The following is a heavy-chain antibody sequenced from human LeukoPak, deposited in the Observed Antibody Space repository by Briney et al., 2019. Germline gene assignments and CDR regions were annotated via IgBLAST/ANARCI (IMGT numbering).Heavy chain of an antibody. V-gene: IGHV4-39*01. D-gene: IGHD1-26*01. CDR1: GGSISSSSYY. CDR2: IYYSGST. J-gene: IGHJ4*02. Sequence: SETLSLTCTVSGGSISSSSYYWGWIRQPPWKGLEWIGSIYYSGSTYYNPSLKSRVTISVDTSKNQFSLKLSSVTAADTAVYYCARSGVAIVGATRFDYWGQGTLVTVSS. CDR3: ARSGVAIVGATRFDY.